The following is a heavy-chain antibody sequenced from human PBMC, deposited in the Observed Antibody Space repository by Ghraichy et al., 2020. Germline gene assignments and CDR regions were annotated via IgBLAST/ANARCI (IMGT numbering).Heavy chain of an antibody. Sequence: GGSLRLSCAASGFTFSSYGMHWVRQAPGKGLEWVAVIWYDGSNKYYADSVKGRFTISRDNSKNTLYLQMNSLRAEDTAVYYCAGGGWELLTAFDIWGQGTMVTVSS. CDR2: IWYDGSNK. CDR3: AGGGWELLTAFDI. D-gene: IGHD1-26*01. V-gene: IGHV3-33*01. CDR1: GFTFSSYG. J-gene: IGHJ3*02.